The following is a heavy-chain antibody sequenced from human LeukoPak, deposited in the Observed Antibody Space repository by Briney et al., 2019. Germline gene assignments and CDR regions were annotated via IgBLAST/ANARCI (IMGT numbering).Heavy chain of an antibody. D-gene: IGHD4-17*01. V-gene: IGHV3-48*01. CDR1: GFTFSSYS. Sequence: PGGSLRLSCAASGFTFSSYSMNWVRQAPGKGLEWVSYISSSSSTIYYADSVKGRFTISRDNSKNTLYLQMNSLRAEDTAVYYCAKLGRYGDYSGRSIGTGIYYWGQGTLVTVSS. J-gene: IGHJ4*02. CDR2: ISSSSSTI. CDR3: AKLGRYGDYSGRSIGTGIYY.